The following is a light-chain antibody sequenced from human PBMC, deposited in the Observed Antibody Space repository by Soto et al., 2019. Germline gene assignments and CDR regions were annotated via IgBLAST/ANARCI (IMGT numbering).Light chain of an antibody. J-gene: IGLJ3*02. V-gene: IGLV3-21*02. Sequence: SYELAQPPSVSVAPGQTARITCGGHNIRSKSVHWYQQRPGQAPVQVVYDDGDRPSWIPERFSGSNSGNTATLTISRVEAGMEATNSGQVWVGNLVQWVFAGGPSSPS. CDR3: QVWVGNLVQWV. CDR1: NIRSKS. CDR2: DDG.